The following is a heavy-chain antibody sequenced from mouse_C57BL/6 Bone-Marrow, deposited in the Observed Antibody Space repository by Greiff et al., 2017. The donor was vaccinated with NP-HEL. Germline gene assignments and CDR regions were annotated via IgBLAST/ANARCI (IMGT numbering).Heavy chain of an antibody. V-gene: IGHV1-69*01. Sequence: VQLQQSGAELVMPGASVKLSCKASGYTFTSSWMHWVKQRPGQGLEWIGEIDPSDSYTNYNQKFKGKSTLTVDKSSSTAYMQLSSLTSEDSAVYYCASQSSYYAMDYWGQGTSVTVSS. CDR3: ASQSSYYAMDY. CDR2: IDPSDSYT. D-gene: IGHD1-1*01. J-gene: IGHJ4*01. CDR1: GYTFTSSW.